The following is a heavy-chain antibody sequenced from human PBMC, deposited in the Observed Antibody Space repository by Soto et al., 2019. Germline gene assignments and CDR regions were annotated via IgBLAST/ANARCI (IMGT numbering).Heavy chain of an antibody. CDR1: GFTFSNYA. Sequence: QVQLVESGGGVVQPGRSLRVSCAASGFTFSNYAMHWVRQAPGKGLEWVAVVSYDGSKQFYADSVEGRFTISRDSSKSPLYLHMYNLRDEDTAVYYCARDRVYYYDNSGYYNFDYWGQGTLVTVSS. J-gene: IGHJ4*02. V-gene: IGHV3-30-3*01. CDR2: VSYDGSKQ. D-gene: IGHD3-22*01. CDR3: ARDRVYYYDNSGYYNFDY.